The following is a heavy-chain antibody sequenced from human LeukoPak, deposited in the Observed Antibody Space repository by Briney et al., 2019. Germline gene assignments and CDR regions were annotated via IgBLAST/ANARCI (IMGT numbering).Heavy chain of an antibody. CDR2: INTVASYI. CDR3: ARLRRNSDKSGFYYYYDY. J-gene: IGHJ4*02. V-gene: IGHV3-21*06. D-gene: IGHD3-22*01. Sequence: GGSLRLSCAASGLTFSSFSFNWVRQCPGKGLERVSSINTVASYIYYADSVKGRFTISRDNAKNSLYLQMNSLRAEDTGVYYCARLRRNSDKSGFYYYYDYWGQGTLVTVSS. CDR1: GLTFSSFS.